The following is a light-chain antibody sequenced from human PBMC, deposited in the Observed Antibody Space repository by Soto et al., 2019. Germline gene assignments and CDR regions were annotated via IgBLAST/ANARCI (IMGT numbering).Light chain of an antibody. CDR3: QSYYSSRSGSV. V-gene: IGLV1-40*01. Sequence: QPVLTQPPSVSGAPGQRVTISCTGSSSNIGAGFDVHWYQQLPGTAPKLLIYGNSNRPSGVPDRFSGSKSGTSASLAITGLQAEDEADYYCQSYYSSRSGSVFGTGTKVTVL. CDR2: GNS. J-gene: IGLJ1*01. CDR1: SSNIGAGFD.